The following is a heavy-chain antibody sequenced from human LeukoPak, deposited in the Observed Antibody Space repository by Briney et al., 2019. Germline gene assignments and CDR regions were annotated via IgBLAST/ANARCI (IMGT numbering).Heavy chain of an antibody. D-gene: IGHD4-23*01. V-gene: IGHV4-59*08. J-gene: IGHJ6*02. CDR1: GGSISRCY. CDR2: IYYSENT. Sequence: SDPLSLPCSLSGGSISRCYWRWLRQPPGKGLEWIGYIYYSENTNYNPSLNSRVTISVDTSKNQFSLKLSSVTAADTAVYYCARRMSVAPYGMDVWGQGTTVTVSS. CDR3: ARRMSVAPYGMDV.